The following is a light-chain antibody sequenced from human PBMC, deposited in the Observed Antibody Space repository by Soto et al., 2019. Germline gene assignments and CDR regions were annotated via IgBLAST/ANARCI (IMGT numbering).Light chain of an antibody. J-gene: IGKJ2*01. CDR3: QQFGNSPYT. V-gene: IGKV3-20*01. Sequence: EIVLTQSPGTLSLSPGERATLSCRASQSVSSSYLAWYQQKPGQTPRLLIYGASSRATGIPDRFSGSGSGTDFTLTISRLEPEDFAVYYYQQFGNSPYTFGQGTKLDIK. CDR1: QSVSSSY. CDR2: GAS.